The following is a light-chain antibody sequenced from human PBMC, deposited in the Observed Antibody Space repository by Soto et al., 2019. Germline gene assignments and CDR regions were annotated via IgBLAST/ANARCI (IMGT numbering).Light chain of an antibody. Sequence: QAVVTQEPSLTVSPGGTVTLTCGSSTGAVTSGHYPYWFQQKPGQAPRTLIDDTSNKHSWTPARFSGFLLGGKAALTLSGAQPEDEAEYFCILVYSGGVVFGGGTKLTVL. V-gene: IGLV7-46*01. CDR1: TGAVTSGHY. CDR3: ILVYSGGVV. J-gene: IGLJ2*01. CDR2: DTS.